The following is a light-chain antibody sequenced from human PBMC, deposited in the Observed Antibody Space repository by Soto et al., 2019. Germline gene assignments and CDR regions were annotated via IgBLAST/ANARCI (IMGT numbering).Light chain of an antibody. CDR2: AAS. V-gene: IGKV1-8*01. CDR1: QSVRDY. Sequence: GDRVTLTCQASQSVRDYVNWYQQRPGKAPNLLIYAASTLHSGVPARFSGSGSETEFTLTISSLQPEDFGNYYCQQYNKWPQTFGQGTKVDIK. J-gene: IGKJ1*01. CDR3: QQYNKWPQT.